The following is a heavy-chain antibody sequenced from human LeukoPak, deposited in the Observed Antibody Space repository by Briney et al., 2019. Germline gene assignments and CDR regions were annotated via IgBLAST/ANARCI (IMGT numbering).Heavy chain of an antibody. CDR1: GGTFSSYA. V-gene: IGHV1-69*04. Sequence: ASVKVSCKASGGTFSSYAISWVRQAPGQGLEWMGRIIPILGIANYAQKFQGRVTITADKSTSTAYMELSSLRSEDTAVYYCARGVYYYDSSGYYLWGQGTLVTVSS. CDR2: IIPILGIA. CDR3: ARGVYYYDSSGYYL. J-gene: IGHJ5*02. D-gene: IGHD3-22*01.